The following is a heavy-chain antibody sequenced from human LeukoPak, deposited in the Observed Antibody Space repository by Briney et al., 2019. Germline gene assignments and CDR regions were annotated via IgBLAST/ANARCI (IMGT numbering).Heavy chain of an antibody. Sequence: TSETLSLTCAVYGGSFSGYYWSWIRQPPGKGLEWIGEINHSGSTNYNPSLKSRVTISVDTSKNQFSLKLSSVTAADTAVYYCARDGWVWTNGAQEYYFDYWGQGTLVTVSS. CDR2: INHSGST. CDR3: ARDGWVWTNGAQEYYFDY. V-gene: IGHV4-34*01. CDR1: GGSFSGYY. D-gene: IGHD2-8*01. J-gene: IGHJ4*02.